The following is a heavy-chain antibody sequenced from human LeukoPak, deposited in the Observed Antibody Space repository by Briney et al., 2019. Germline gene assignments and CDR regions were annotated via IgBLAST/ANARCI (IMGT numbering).Heavy chain of an antibody. V-gene: IGHV4-38-2*01. CDR3: ARMVVVVAAYYFDC. CDR1: GYSISSGYY. D-gene: IGHD2-15*01. CDR2: IYHSGST. J-gene: IGHJ4*02. Sequence: SETLSLTCAVSGYSISSGYYWGWIRQPPGKGLEWIGSIYHSGSTYYNPSLKSRVTTSVDTSKNQFSLKLSSVTAADTAVYYCARMVVVVAAYYFDCWGQGTLVTVSS.